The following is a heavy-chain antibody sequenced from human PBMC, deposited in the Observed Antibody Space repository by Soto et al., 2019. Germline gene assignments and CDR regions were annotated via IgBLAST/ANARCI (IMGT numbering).Heavy chain of an antibody. CDR2: IWYDGSNK. CDR3: ARDPSMVRGVIYYYYYYGMDV. CDR1: GFSFRNLG. J-gene: IGHJ6*02. D-gene: IGHD3-10*01. Sequence: QVHLVESGGGVIQPGGSLRLSCAASGFSFRNLGMHWVRQAPGKGLEWVAVIWYDGSNKYYADSVKGRFTISRDNSKNTLYLQMNSLRAEDTAVYYCARDPSMVRGVIYYYYYYGMDVWGQGTTVTVSS. V-gene: IGHV3-33*08.